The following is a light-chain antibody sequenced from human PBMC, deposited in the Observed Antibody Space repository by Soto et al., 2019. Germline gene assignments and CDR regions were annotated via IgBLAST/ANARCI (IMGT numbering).Light chain of an antibody. V-gene: IGKV1-39*01. Sequence: DIQMPQSLSSLSASVGDRVPITCRASQSISSYLNWYQQKPGKAPKLLIYAASSLQSGVPSRFSGSGSGTDFTLTISSLQPEDFATYYCQQSYSTPITFGQGTRLEIK. CDR1: QSISSY. J-gene: IGKJ5*01. CDR2: AAS. CDR3: QQSYSTPIT.